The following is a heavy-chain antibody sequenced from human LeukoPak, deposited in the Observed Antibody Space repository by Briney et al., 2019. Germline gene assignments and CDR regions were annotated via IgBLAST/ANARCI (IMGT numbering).Heavy chain of an antibody. CDR3: AREAGRITIFGVEMHDAFDI. D-gene: IGHD3-3*01. CDR1: GFTFSNAW. CDR2: ISYDGSNK. Sequence: GGSLRLSCAASGFTFSNAWMSWVRQAPGKGLEWVAVISYDGSNKYYADSVKGRFTISRDNSKNTLYLQMNSLRAEDTAVYYCAREAGRITIFGVEMHDAFDIWGQGTMVTVSS. V-gene: IGHV3-30-3*01. J-gene: IGHJ3*02.